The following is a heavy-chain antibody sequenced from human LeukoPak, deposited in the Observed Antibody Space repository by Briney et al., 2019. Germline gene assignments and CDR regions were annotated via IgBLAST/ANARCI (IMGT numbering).Heavy chain of an antibody. CDR3: AKAQTDVPFGELLYPIVPHYYYMDV. CDR1: GFTFSSYG. CDR2: IWYDGSNK. J-gene: IGHJ6*03. V-gene: IGHV3-33*06. D-gene: IGHD3-10*01. Sequence: GGSLRLSCAASGFTFSSYGMHWVRQAPGKGLEWVAVIWYDGSNKYYADSVKGRFTISRDNSKNTLYLQMNSLRAEDTAVYYCAKAQTDVPFGELLYPIVPHYYYMDVWGKGTTVTVSS.